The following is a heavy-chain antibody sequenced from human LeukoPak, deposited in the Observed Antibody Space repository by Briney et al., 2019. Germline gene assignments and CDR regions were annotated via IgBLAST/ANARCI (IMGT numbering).Heavy chain of an antibody. CDR2: ISAYNGNT. V-gene: IGHV1-18*01. CDR1: GYTFTSYG. Sequence: ASVKVSCKASGYTFTSYGISWVRPAPGQGLEWMGWISAYNGNTNYAQKLQGRVTMTTDTSTSTAYMELRSLRSDDTAVYYCARDTGRIAAAGECAFDIWGQGTMVTVSS. CDR3: ARDTGRIAAAGECAFDI. J-gene: IGHJ3*02. D-gene: IGHD6-13*01.